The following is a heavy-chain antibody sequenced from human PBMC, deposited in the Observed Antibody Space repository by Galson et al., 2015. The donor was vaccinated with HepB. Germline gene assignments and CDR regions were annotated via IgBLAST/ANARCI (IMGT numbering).Heavy chain of an antibody. CDR3: ARKTDDFWSGYSDYGMDV. J-gene: IGHJ6*02. CDR2: ISSSSSYI. Sequence: SLRLSCAASESTLNNYAMNWVRQAPGKGLEWVSSISSSSSYIYYADSVKGRFTISRDNAKNSLYLQMNSLRAEDTAVYYCARKTDDFWSGYSDYGMDVWGQGTTVTVSS. CDR1: ESTLNNYA. V-gene: IGHV3-21*01. D-gene: IGHD3-3*01.